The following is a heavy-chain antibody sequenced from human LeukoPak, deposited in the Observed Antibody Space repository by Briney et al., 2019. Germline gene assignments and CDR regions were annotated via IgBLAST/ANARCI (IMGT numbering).Heavy chain of an antibody. J-gene: IGHJ3*02. Sequence: KPSETLSLTCTVSGGSISSYYWSWIRQSPGKGLEWIGYIYYSGSTYYNPSLKSRVTISVDTSKNQFSLKLSSVTAADTAVYYCARVRAGAFDIWGQGTMVTVSS. CDR3: ARVRAGAFDI. CDR1: GGSISSYY. V-gene: IGHV4-59*12. CDR2: IYYSGST.